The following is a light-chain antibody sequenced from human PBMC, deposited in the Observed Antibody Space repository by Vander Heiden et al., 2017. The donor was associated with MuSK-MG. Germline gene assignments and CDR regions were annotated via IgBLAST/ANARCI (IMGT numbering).Light chain of an antibody. J-gene: IGLJ2*01. V-gene: IGLV3-1*01. CDR3: QAWDSSTGV. Sequence: SYELTQPPSVSVSPGQTASITCSGDKLGDKYACWYQQKPGQSPVLVSYQDSKRASGIPERFSGSNSGNTATLTISGTQAMDEDDYYCQAWDSSTGVFGGGTKLTVL. CDR1: KLGDKY. CDR2: QDS.